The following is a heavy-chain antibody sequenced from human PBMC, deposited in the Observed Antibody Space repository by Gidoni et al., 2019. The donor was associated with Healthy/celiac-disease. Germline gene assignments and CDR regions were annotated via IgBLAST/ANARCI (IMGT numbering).Heavy chain of an antibody. Sequence: DVQLVESGGGLVQPGRSLRLSCAASGFPFDDYAMHWVRQAPGKGLEWVSGIRWNSGSIDYADYVKGRFTISRDNAKNSLYLQMNSLRAEDTALYYCAKDRRYSSSSGAFDPWGQGTLVTVSS. CDR1: GFPFDDYA. V-gene: IGHV3-9*01. CDR2: IRWNSGSI. CDR3: AKDRRYSSSSGAFDP. D-gene: IGHD6-6*01. J-gene: IGHJ5*02.